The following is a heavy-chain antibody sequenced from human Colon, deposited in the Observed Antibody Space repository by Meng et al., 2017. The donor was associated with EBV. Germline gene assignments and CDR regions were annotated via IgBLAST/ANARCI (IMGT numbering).Heavy chain of an antibody. V-gene: IGHV4-39*07. Sequence: LLRQESCPGTVKPSATLSLTGTVSGGSISSSSYSCAWIRQPPGKGLEWIGGISYGGSTSYNPSLKSRVTISIDTSKNQFSLSLTSVTAADTAIYYCARGIQIWHEIDYWGQGTLVTSPQ. CDR1: GGSISSSSYS. CDR2: ISYGGST. D-gene: IGHD5-18*01. CDR3: ARGIQIWHEIDY. J-gene: IGHJ4*02.